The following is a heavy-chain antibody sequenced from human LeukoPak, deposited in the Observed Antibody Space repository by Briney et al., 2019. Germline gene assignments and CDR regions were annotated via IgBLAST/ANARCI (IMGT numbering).Heavy chain of an antibody. CDR3: ARGSYGPYYFDY. D-gene: IGHD5-18*01. Sequence: GGSLRLSCAASGXTFSWFWMSWVRQAPGKGLEWVANIKQDGSEKYYVDSVKGRFTISRDNAKNSLYLQMNSLRAEDTAVYFCARGSYGPYYFDYWGQGTLVTVSS. V-gene: IGHV3-7*05. CDR2: IKQDGSEK. J-gene: IGHJ4*02. CDR1: GXTFSWFW.